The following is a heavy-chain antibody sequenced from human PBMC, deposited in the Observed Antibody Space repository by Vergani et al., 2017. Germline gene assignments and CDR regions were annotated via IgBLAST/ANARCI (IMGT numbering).Heavy chain of an antibody. J-gene: IGHJ2*01. CDR1: GYTFTSYG. V-gene: IGHV1-69*13. CDR3: ARDIVVVPAAIRYFDL. D-gene: IGHD2-2*01. CDR2: IIPIFGTA. Sequence: QVQLVQSGAEVKKPGASVKVSCKASGYTFTSYGISWVRQAPGQGLEWMGGIIPIFGTANYAQKFQGRVTITADESTSTAYMELSSLRSEDTAVYYCARDIVVVPAAIRYFDLWGRGTLVTVSS.